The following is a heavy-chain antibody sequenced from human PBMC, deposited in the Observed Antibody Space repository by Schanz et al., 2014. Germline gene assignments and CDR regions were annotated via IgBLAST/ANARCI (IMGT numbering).Heavy chain of an antibody. D-gene: IGHD3-9*01. CDR1: GFTFTNYA. CDR3: AKDHAGSDILTALGN. J-gene: IGHJ4*02. V-gene: IGHV3-23*01. Sequence: EVQLLESGGGLVQPGGSLRLSCAASGFTFTNYAMTWVHQAPGKGLEWVSGISGSGGSTYDADPVKGRFTISRDNSKNTLYLQMNSLRAEDTAVYYCAKDHAGSDILTALGNWGQGTLVTVSS. CDR2: ISGSGGST.